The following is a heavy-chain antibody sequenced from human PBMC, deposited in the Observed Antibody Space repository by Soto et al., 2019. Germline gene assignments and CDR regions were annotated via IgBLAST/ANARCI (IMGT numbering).Heavy chain of an antibody. CDR2: IIPIFGTA. Sequence: SVKVSCKASGGTFSSYAISWVRQAPGQGLEWMGGIIPIFGTANYAQKFQGRVTITADESTSTAYTELSSLRSEDTAVYYCARGYCSGGSCYFTNYYYGMDVWGQGTTVTVSS. CDR3: ARGYCSGGSCYFTNYYYGMDV. CDR1: GGTFSSYA. J-gene: IGHJ6*02. D-gene: IGHD2-15*01. V-gene: IGHV1-69*13.